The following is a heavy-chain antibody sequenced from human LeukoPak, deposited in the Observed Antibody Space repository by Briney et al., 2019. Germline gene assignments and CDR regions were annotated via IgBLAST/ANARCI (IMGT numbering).Heavy chain of an antibody. J-gene: IGHJ4*02. CDR3: ARWYYHDSSGYYFPGDY. CDR2: ISAHNGNT. V-gene: IGHV1-18*01. CDR1: GYTFTSYG. D-gene: IGHD3-22*01. Sequence: ASVKVSCKASGYTFTSYGISWVRQAPGQGLEWMGWISAHNGNTNYAQKLQDRVTMTTDRSTSTAYMELRSLRSDDTAVYYCARWYYHDSSGYYFPGDYWGQGTLVTVSS.